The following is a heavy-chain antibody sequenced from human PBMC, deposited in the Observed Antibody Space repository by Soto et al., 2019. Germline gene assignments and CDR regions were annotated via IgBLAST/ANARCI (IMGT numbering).Heavy chain of an antibody. CDR1: GGSISSSSYY. CDR2: IDYSGST. CDR3: ARLSSSRSPTHYYYYGMDV. J-gene: IGHJ6*02. V-gene: IGHV4-39*01. D-gene: IGHD6-13*01. Sequence: SETLSLTCTVSGGSISSSSYYWGWIRQPPGKGLEWIGSIDYSGSTYYNPSLKSRVTISVDTSKNQFSLKLSSVTAADTAVYYCARLSSSRSPTHYYYYGMDVWGQGTTVTVSS.